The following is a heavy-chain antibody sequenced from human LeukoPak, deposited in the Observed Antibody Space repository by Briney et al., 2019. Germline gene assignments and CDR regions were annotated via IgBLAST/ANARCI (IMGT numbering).Heavy chain of an antibody. D-gene: IGHD3-10*01. V-gene: IGHV5-51*01. Sequence: GESLKISCKGSGYSFTSYWIGWVRQMPGKGLEWMGIIYPGDSDTRYSPSFQGQVTISADKSISTAYLQWSSLKASDTAMYYCARSMGPYYYGSGSYFGYWGQGTLVTVSS. CDR1: GYSFTSYW. CDR3: ARSMGPYYYGSGSYFGY. CDR2: IYPGDSDT. J-gene: IGHJ4*02.